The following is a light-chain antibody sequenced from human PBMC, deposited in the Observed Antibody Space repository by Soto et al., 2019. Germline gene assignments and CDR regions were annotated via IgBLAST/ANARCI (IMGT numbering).Light chain of an antibody. V-gene: IGKV3-20*01. CDR1: QSVGSSY. J-gene: IGKJ2*01. Sequence: EIVLTQSPGTLSLSPGERATLSCRASQSVGSSYLAWYQHKPGQAPRLLIYGASGRATGIPDRLSGSGSGTDFTLTINRLEPEDFGVYYCQQYGSSPHTCGQGTKLEI. CDR3: QQYGSSPHT. CDR2: GAS.